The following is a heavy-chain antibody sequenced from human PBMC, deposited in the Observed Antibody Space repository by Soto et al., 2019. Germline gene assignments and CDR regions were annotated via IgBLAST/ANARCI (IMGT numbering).Heavy chain of an antibody. V-gene: IGHV1-8*01. CDR3: ARDCSGGSCYPDDAFDI. J-gene: IGHJ3*02. Sequence: QVQLVQSGAEVQKPGASVKVSCKASGYTFTSYDINWVRQATGQGLEWMGWMNPNSGNTGYAQKFQGRVTMTRNTSISTAYMELSSLRSEDTAVYYCARDCSGGSCYPDDAFDIWGQGTMVTVSS. D-gene: IGHD2-15*01. CDR2: MNPNSGNT. CDR1: GYTFTSYD.